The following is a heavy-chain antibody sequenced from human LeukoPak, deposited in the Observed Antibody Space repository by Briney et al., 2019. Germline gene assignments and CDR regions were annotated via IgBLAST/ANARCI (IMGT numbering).Heavy chain of an antibody. CDR2: ITSDSRYM. J-gene: IGHJ6*03. CDR3: ARDPYSGYYGAYYYYYMDV. V-gene: IGHV3-21*01. Sequence: GGSLRLSCAASGFTFSTFNMNWLRQAPGKWRVWVSSITSDSRYMYYADSVKGRFTISRDNAKNSLYLQMNSLRAEDAALYFCARDPYSGYYGAYYYYYMDVWGKATTVTISS. CDR1: GFTFSTFN. D-gene: IGHD5-12*01.